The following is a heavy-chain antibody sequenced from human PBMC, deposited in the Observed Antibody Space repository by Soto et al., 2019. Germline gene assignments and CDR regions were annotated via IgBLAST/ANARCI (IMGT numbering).Heavy chain of an antibody. Sequence: QLQLQESGPGLVKPSETLSLTCTVSGASISSSSFHWAWIRQPPGKGLEWIGSFSSTGGTYSNPSLKSRVIVSADTSKNQFSLKLTSVTAADTAVYYCARRAPSVDDWGQGTLVTVSS. CDR2: FSSTGGT. CDR3: ARRAPSVDD. V-gene: IGHV4-39*01. CDR1: GASISSSSFH. J-gene: IGHJ4*02.